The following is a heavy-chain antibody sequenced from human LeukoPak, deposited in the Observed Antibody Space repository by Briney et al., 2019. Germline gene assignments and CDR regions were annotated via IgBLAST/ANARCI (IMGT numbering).Heavy chain of an antibody. V-gene: IGHV4-59*01. J-gene: IGHJ4*02. CDR2: IYYSGSI. CDR1: GASISSYY. CDR3: ARENPSGYYNRPIDY. Sequence: SETLSLTCTVSGASISSYYWSWIRQPPGKGLEWIGDIYYSGSIKYNPSLKSRVTMSVDTSKNQFSLKLSSVTAADTAICYCARENPSGYYNRPIDYWGQGTLATVSS. D-gene: IGHD3-22*01.